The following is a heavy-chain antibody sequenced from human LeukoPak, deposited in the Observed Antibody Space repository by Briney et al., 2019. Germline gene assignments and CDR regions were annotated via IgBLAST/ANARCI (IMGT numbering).Heavy chain of an antibody. CDR3: ARDWILVGATTY. J-gene: IGHJ4*02. D-gene: IGHD1-26*01. V-gene: IGHV3-11*01. Sequence: PGGSLRLSCAASGFAFSDYYMSWIRQAPGKGLAWVSYISSSGSTIYCADSVKGRFTISRDNAKNSLYLQMNSLRAEDTAVYYCARDWILVGATTYWGEGTLVTVSS. CDR2: ISSSGSTI. CDR1: GFAFSDYY.